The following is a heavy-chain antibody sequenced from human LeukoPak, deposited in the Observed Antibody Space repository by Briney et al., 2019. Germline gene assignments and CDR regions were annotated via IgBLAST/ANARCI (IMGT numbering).Heavy chain of an antibody. D-gene: IGHD5-24*01. CDR1: GFTFSSYE. CDR3: ARGRDGYNLVDAFDI. Sequence: PGGSLRLSYAASGFTFSSYEMNWVRQAPGKGLEWVSYISSSGSTIYYADSLKGRFTISRDNAKNALYLQMNSLRAEDTAVYYCARGRDGYNLVDAFDIWGQGIMVIVSS. V-gene: IGHV3-48*03. J-gene: IGHJ3*02. CDR2: ISSSGSTI.